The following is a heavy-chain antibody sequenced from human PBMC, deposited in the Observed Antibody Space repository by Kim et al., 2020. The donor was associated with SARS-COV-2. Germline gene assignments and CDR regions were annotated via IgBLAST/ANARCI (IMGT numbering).Heavy chain of an antibody. D-gene: IGHD6-19*01. CDR1: GFAFSSFA. CDR3: ARDGNSGIAVAGVHYYYGIDV. CDR2: ISFDGSSK. J-gene: IGHJ6*01. Sequence: GGSLSLSCAASGFAFSSFAMHWVRQAPGKGLEWVAVISFDGSSKYHADSVKGRFTISRDNSRDTIYLQMNSLRPEDTALYYCARDGNSGIAVAGVHYYYGIDVWGEGSTVTVSA. V-gene: IGHV3-30*04.